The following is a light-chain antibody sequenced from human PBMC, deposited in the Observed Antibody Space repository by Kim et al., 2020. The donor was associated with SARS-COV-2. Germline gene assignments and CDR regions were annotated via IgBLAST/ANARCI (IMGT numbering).Light chain of an antibody. CDR2: QDT. CDR3: QAWDRGTAVV. V-gene: IGLV3-1*01. J-gene: IGLJ3*02. CDR1: ELGDKY. Sequence: SYELTQPPSVSVSPGQTASITCSGDELGDKYVFWYQQKPGQSPVLVIYQDTKRPSGIPERFYASNSGNTATLTISGTQATDEADYYCQAWDRGTAVVFGEGTQLTVL.